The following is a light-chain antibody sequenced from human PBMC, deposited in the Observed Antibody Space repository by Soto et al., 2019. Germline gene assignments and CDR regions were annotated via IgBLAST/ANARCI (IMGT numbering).Light chain of an antibody. J-gene: IGKJ2*01. CDR1: QSISSSH. V-gene: IGKV3-20*01. CDR2: VAS. Sequence: EIVLTQSPGTLSLSPGESATLSCRASQSISSSHLAWYQQKPGQAPRLFMYVASNRATGIPDRISGSGSGKDFTLSISRLAPEDFAVYFCQHYCSSPRTVGQGTKVDIK. CDR3: QHYCSSPRT.